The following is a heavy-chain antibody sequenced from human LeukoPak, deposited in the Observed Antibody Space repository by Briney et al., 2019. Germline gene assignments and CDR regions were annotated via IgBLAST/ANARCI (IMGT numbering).Heavy chain of an antibody. CDR1: AGSISSSY. CDR3: ARSFDSAYYYMDV. Sequence: SQTLSLTCTVSAGSISSSYWSWIRQPPGNGLDWIGYVSHSGGTNYKPSLKSRVTISVDTSKRQFSLKLSSVTAADTAVYYCARSFDSAYYYMDVWGKGTTVTVS. D-gene: IGHD3-10*01. V-gene: IGHV4-59*08. CDR2: VSHSGGT. J-gene: IGHJ6*03.